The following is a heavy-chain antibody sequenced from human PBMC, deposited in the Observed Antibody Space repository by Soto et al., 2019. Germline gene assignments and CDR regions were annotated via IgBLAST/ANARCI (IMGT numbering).Heavy chain of an antibody. Sequence: GGSLRLSCAASGFTFSSYAMSWVRQAPGKGLEWVSAISGSGGSTYYADSVKGRFTISRDNSKNTLYLQMNSLRAEDTAVYYCAKALLPDYDILTGYIHDAFDIWGQGTMVTV. CDR3: AKALLPDYDILTGYIHDAFDI. J-gene: IGHJ3*02. CDR2: ISGSGGST. CDR1: GFTFSSYA. V-gene: IGHV3-23*01. D-gene: IGHD3-9*01.